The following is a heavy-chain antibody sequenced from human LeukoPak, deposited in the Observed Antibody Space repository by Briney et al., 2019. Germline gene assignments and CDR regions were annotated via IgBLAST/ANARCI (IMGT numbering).Heavy chain of an antibody. V-gene: IGHV1-18*01. CDR3: ARANSGSYYVDYYYYMDV. J-gene: IGHJ6*03. CDR1: GYTFTSYG. Sequence: ASVKVSCKASGYTFTSYGISWVRQAPGQGLEWMGWISAYNGNTNYAQKLQGRVTMTTDTSTSTAYMELRSLRSDDTAVYYCARANSGSYYVDYYYYMDVWGKGTTVTISS. CDR2: ISAYNGNT. D-gene: IGHD1-26*01.